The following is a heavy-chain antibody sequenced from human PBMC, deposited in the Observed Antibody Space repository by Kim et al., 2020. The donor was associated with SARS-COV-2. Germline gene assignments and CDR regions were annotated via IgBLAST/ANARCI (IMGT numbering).Heavy chain of an antibody. CDR2: IIPIFGSP. CDR3: ARGGFAVSPTLSSGWVRNTEKEYNWFAP. V-gene: IGHV1-69*13. CDR1: GGTFSTST. J-gene: IGHJ5*02. D-gene: IGHD6-19*01. Sequence: SVKVSCKASGGTFSTSTITWVRQVPGQGLEWMGGIIPIFGSPTYAQQFQGRLTITADDSTRTAFLELRSLRSDDTAVYYCARGGFAVSPTLSSGWVRNTEKEYNWFAPGGQGTLVTVSA.